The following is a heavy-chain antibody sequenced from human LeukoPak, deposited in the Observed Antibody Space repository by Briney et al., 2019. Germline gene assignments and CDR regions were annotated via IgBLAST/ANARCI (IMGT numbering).Heavy chain of an antibody. J-gene: IGHJ6*03. CDR1: GYTFTSYD. D-gene: IGHD5-18*01. V-gene: IGHV1-8*03. Sequence: ASVKVSCKASGYTFTSYDINWVRQAPGQGLEWMGWMNPNSGNTGYAQKFQGRVTITRNTSISTAYMELSSLRSEDTAVYYCARAQLRRGYSYGYYYYYYMDVWGKGTTVTVSS. CDR2: MNPNSGNT. CDR3: ARAQLRRGYSYGYYYYYYMDV.